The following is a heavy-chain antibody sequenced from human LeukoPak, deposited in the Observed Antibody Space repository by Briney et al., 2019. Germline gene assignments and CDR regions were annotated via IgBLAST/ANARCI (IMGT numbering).Heavy chain of an antibody. V-gene: IGHV1-18*01. J-gene: IGHJ5*02. CDR2: ITPYTGNT. Sequence: GAAVQESCRAGGYTCTSYGSSWVRQAPAQGGEGMGGITPYTGNTNYRHKLQGQVTMTTDTSKSTAYIELRSLRSDATAVYYCAREGGVVITENWFDPWGQGTLVTVSS. D-gene: IGHD3-3*01. CDR3: AREGGVVITENWFDP. CDR1: GYTCTSYG.